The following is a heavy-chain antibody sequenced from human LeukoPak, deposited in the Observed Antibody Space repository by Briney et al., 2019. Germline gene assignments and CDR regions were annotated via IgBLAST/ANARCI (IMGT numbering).Heavy chain of an antibody. V-gene: IGHV4-31*03. Sequence: PSQTLPLTCTVSGGSISSGGYYWSWIRQHPGKGLEWIGYIHYSGSTYYNPSLKSRVTISVDTSKNQFSLKLSSVTAADTAVYYCARVLVYAIGHFNYWGQGTLVTVSS. D-gene: IGHD2-8*01. J-gene: IGHJ4*02. CDR3: ARVLVYAIGHFNY. CDR1: GGSISSGGYY. CDR2: IHYSGST.